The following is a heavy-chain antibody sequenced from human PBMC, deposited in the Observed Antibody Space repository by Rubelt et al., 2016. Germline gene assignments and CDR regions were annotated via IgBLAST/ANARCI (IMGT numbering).Heavy chain of an antibody. J-gene: IGHJ6*02. CDR2: INHSGST. CDR3: ARMAGNYYGMDV. D-gene: IGHD5-24*01. Sequence: QVQLQQWGAGLLKPSETLSLTCAVYGGSFSGYYWSWIRQPPGKGLEWIGEINHSGSTNYNPSLKSRVTISVDTSKNQFPLKLGCGTAAERAVYYCARMAGNYYGMDVWGQGHTVTVSS. CDR1: GGSFSGYY. V-gene: IGHV4-34*01.